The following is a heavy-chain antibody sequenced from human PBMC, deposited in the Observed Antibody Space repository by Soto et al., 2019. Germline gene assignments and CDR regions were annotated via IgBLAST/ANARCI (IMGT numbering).Heavy chain of an antibody. J-gene: IGHJ4*02. CDR3: AREGEGGIFAFY. D-gene: IGHD3-3*01. V-gene: IGHV1-69*13. CDR2: IIPIFGTA. Sequence: SVKVSCKASGGTFSSYAISWVRQAPGQGLQWMGGIIPIFGTANYAQKFQGRVTITADESTSTAYMELSSLRSEDTAVYYCAREGEGGIFAFYWGQGTLVTVSS. CDR1: GGTFSSYA.